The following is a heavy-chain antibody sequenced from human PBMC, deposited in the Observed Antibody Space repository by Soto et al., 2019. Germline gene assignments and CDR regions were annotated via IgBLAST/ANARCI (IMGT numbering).Heavy chain of an antibody. CDR2: IIPMSGRT. CDR3: ALGSDYLFDP. J-gene: IGHJ5*02. D-gene: IGHD4-17*01. V-gene: IGHV1-69*06. CDR1: GGTFSTYA. Sequence: QIQLVQSGAEVKKPGSSVKVSCKASGGTFSTYAISGVRQAPGQGLEWMGGIIPMSGRTTYAQKFQDRVTITADKSTTTAYMELSSLRSEDTAVYYCALGSDYLFDPWGRGTLVTVSS.